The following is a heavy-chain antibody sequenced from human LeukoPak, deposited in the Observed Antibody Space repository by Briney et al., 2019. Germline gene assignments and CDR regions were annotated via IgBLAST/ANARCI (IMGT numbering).Heavy chain of an antibody. Sequence: PSETLSLTCAVYGGSFSGYYWSWIRQPPGKGLEWIGEINHSGSTNYNPSLKSRVTISVDTSKNQFSLKLSSVTAADTAVYYCARRLPAAGTLDYWGQGTLVTVSS. CDR3: ARRLPAAGTLDY. J-gene: IGHJ4*02. CDR1: GGSFSGYY. D-gene: IGHD6-13*01. V-gene: IGHV4-34*01. CDR2: INHSGST.